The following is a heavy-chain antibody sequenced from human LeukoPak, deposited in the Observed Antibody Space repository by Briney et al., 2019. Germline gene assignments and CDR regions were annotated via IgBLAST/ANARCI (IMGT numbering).Heavy chain of an antibody. CDR2: IKQDGSEK. CDR3: ARHIVVVPAAKVGWFYP. CDR1: GFTFSSYW. Sequence: GGSLRLSCAASGFTFSSYWMSWVRQAPGKGLEWVANIKQDGSEKYYVDSVKGRFTISRDNAKNSLYLQMNSLRAEDTAVYYCARHIVVVPAAKVGWFYPWGQGTLVTSSS. V-gene: IGHV3-7*01. J-gene: IGHJ5*02. D-gene: IGHD2-2*01.